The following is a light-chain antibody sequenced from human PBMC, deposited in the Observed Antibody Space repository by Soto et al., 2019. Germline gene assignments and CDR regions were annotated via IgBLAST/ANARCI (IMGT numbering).Light chain of an antibody. V-gene: IGKV3-20*01. CDR1: QSVGSSF. Sequence: IVLTQSPGTLSLSPGQRATLSCRASQSVGSSFLAWYQHKPGQAPRLLIYGASTTATGIPDRFSGRGSETDFTLTISGLEPEDFAVYYCQQYGRSWSFGQGTKVEIK. CDR3: QQYGRSWS. CDR2: GAS. J-gene: IGKJ1*01.